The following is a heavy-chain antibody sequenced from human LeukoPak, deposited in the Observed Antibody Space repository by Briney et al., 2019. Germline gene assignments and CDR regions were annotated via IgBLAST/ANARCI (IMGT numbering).Heavy chain of an antibody. CDR1: GFTFSDHY. J-gene: IGHJ4*02. V-gene: IGHV3-21*01. D-gene: IGHD3-10*01. CDR3: ASLLLWFGELSGAASDY. Sequence: GGSLRLSCAASGFTFSDHYMDWVRQAPGKGLEWVSSISSSSSYIYYADSVKGRFTISRDNAKNSLYLQMNGLRAEDTAVYYCASLLLWFGELSGAASDYWGQGTLVTVSS. CDR2: ISSSSSYI.